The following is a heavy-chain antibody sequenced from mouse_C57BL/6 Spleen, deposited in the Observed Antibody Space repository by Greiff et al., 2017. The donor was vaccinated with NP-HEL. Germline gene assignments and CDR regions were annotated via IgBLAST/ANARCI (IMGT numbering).Heavy chain of an antibody. D-gene: IGHD1-1*01. Sequence: EVQLQQSGPVLVKPGASVKMSCKASGYTFTDYYMNWVKQSHGKSLEWIGVINPYNGGTSYNQKFKGKATLTVDKSSSTAYMELNSLTSEDSADYYSAEGNGSSYEYYFDYWGQGTTLTVSS. J-gene: IGHJ2*01. CDR3: AEGNGSSYEYYFDY. CDR1: GYTFTDYY. CDR2: INPYNGGT. V-gene: IGHV1-19*01.